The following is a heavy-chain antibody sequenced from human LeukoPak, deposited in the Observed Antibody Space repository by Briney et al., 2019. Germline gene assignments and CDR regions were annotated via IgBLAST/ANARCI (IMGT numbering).Heavy chain of an antibody. CDR1: GGSFSGYY. J-gene: IGHJ4*02. V-gene: IGHV4-34*01. CDR3: VRGLGYYDSSVGY. CDR2: IYYSGST. D-gene: IGHD3-22*01. Sequence: PSETLSLTCAVYGGSFSGYYWSWIRQPPGKGLEWIGSIYYSGSTYYNPSLKSRVTISVDTSKNQFSLKLSSVTAADTAVYYCVRGLGYYDSSVGYWGQGTLVTVSS.